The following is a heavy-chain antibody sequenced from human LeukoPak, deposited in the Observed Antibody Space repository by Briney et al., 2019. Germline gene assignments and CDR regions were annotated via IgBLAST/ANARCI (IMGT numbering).Heavy chain of an antibody. D-gene: IGHD3-16*02. CDR2: IYHSGST. V-gene: IGHV4-38-2*02. J-gene: IGHJ4*02. Sequence: SETLSLTCSVSGYSISSGDYWGWIRPPPGKGLEWIGSIYHSGSTYYNPSLKSRVTISVDTSKNQFSLKLSSVTAADTAVYYCARGSFDYVWGSYRHYFDYWGQGTLVTVSS. CDR3: ARGSFDYVWGSYRHYFDY. CDR1: GYSISSGDY.